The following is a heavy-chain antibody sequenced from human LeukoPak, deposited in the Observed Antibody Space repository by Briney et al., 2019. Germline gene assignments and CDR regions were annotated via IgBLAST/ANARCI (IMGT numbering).Heavy chain of an antibody. CDR1: GFTFSSYG. J-gene: IGHJ5*02. V-gene: IGHV3-33*01. Sequence: GRSLRLSCAASGFTFSSYGMHWVRQAPGKGLEWVAVIWYDGSNKYYADSVKGRFTISRDNSKNTLYLQMNSLRAEDTAVYYCARDRDYSIDYYGSGSYYNWFDPWGQGTLVTVSS. D-gene: IGHD3-10*01. CDR3: ARDRDYSIDYYGSGSYYNWFDP. CDR2: IWYDGSNK.